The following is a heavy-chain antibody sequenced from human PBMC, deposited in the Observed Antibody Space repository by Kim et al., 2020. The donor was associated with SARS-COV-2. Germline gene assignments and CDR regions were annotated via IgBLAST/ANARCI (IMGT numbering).Heavy chain of an antibody. CDR3: ARGLSGWYLAGSKCGPDY. CDR1: GYTFTSYD. D-gene: IGHD6-19*01. CDR2: MNPNSGNT. V-gene: IGHV1-8*01. J-gene: IGHJ4*02. Sequence: ASVKVSCKASGYTFTSYDINWVRQATGQGLERMGWMNPNSGNTGYAQKFQGRVTMTRNTSISTAYMELSSLRSEDTAVYYCARGLSGWYLAGSKCGPDYWGRGTLITVSS.